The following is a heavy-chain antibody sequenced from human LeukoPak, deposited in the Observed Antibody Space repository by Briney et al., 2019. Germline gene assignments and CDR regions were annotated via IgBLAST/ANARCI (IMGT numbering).Heavy chain of an antibody. Sequence: LXXXCXXSGGSIXSSSYYWGWIRQPPGKGLEWLGSIYYSGSTYYNPSLKSRVTISVDTSKNQFSLKLGSVTAADTAVYYCARPLAYCGGDCNDYWGQGTLVTVSS. CDR3: ARPLAYCGGDCNDY. CDR1: GGSIXSSSYY. CDR2: IYYSGST. J-gene: IGHJ4*02. V-gene: IGHV4-39*01. D-gene: IGHD2-21*02.